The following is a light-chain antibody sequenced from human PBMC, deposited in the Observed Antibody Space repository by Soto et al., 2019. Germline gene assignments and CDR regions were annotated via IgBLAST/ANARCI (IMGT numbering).Light chain of an antibody. CDR2: GNG. Sequence: QSVLTQPPSVSGAPGQRVTISCSGTSSSIGAGYEVHWYHQLPGTAPKLVVSGNGNRPSGVPDRLSASKSGTSASLAITGLQAEDEGDYYCQSYDSTLSARYVFGTGTKLTVL. J-gene: IGLJ1*01. CDR1: SSSIGAGYE. CDR3: QSYDSTLSARYV. V-gene: IGLV1-40*01.